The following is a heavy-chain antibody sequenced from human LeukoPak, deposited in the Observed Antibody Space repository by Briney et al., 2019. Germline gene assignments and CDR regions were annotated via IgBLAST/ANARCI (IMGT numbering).Heavy chain of an antibody. CDR3: ARDVQTYSSSWHRSDAFDI. CDR2: INHSGST. D-gene: IGHD6-13*01. J-gene: IGHJ3*02. Sequence: PSETLSLTCTVSGGSFSSSSYYWSWIRQPPGTGLEWIGEINHSGSTNYNPSLKSRVTISVDTSKNQFSLKLSSVTAADTAVYYCARDVQTYSSSWHRSDAFDIWGQGTMVTVSS. V-gene: IGHV4-39*07. CDR1: GGSFSSSSYY.